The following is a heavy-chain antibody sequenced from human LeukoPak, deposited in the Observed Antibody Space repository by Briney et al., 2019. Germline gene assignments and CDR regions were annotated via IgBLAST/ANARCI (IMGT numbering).Heavy chain of an antibody. V-gene: IGHV4-4*02. J-gene: IGHJ4*02. CDR2: IYNSGST. Sequence: SETLSLTCAVSGVSISSNNWWSWVRQPPGKGLEWIGEIYNSGSTNYNPSLKSRVTISVDKSKNQFSLRLSSVTAADTAVYYCARVVPMYSSDWYDDYWGQGTLVTVSS. D-gene: IGHD6-19*01. CDR1: GVSISSNNW. CDR3: ARVVPMYSSDWYDDY.